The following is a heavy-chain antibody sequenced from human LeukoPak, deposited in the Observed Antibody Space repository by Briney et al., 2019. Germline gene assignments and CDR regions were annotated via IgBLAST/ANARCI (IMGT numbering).Heavy chain of an antibody. CDR3: ASQGIAVAGRDY. V-gene: IGHV4-30-4*08. CDR2: IYYSGRT. D-gene: IGHD6-19*01. CDR1: GVSISSGAYY. J-gene: IGHJ4*02. Sequence: PSETLSLTCTVSGVSISSGAYYWSWIRQPPGKGLEWTGYIYYSGRTYYNPSLKSRVTMSVDTAKNQFSLKLSSVTAADTAVYYCASQGIAVAGRDYWGQGTLVTVSS.